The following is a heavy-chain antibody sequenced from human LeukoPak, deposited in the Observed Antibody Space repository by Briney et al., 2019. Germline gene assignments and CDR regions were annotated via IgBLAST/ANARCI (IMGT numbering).Heavy chain of an antibody. D-gene: IGHD5-18*01. Sequence: ASVKVSCKTSGYTFIRYSIGWVRQAPGQGLEWMGWISTYNGDTKYAQKFQDRVAMTTDTSTSTAYLEMRRLRFDDTAVYFCARERDTALAPYLDHWGQGTLLTVSS. CDR1: GYTFIRYS. J-gene: IGHJ4*02. CDR2: ISTYNGDT. V-gene: IGHV1-18*01. CDR3: ARERDTALAPYLDH.